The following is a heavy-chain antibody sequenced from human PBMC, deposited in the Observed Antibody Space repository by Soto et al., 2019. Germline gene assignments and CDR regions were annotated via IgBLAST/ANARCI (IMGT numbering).Heavy chain of an antibody. Sequence: QVQLVESGGGLVKPGGSLRLSCAASGFTFSDYYMSWIRQAPGKGLEWVSYISSSSSYTNYADSVKGRFTISRDNAKNSLYLQMNSLRAEDTAVYYCARDRIAARPFYYDYYGMDVWGQGTTVTVSS. V-gene: IGHV3-11*06. D-gene: IGHD6-6*01. J-gene: IGHJ6*02. CDR3: ARDRIAARPFYYDYYGMDV. CDR1: GFTFSDYY. CDR2: ISSSSSYT.